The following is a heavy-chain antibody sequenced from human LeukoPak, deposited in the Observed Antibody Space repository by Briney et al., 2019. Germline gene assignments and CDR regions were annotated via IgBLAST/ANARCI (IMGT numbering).Heavy chain of an antibody. D-gene: IGHD6-13*01. CDR3: ARSSIIAAAGPYYFDY. V-gene: IGHV1-69*06. CDR1: GGTFSSYA. CDR2: IIPIFGTA. Sequence: ASVKVSCKASGGTFSSYAISWVRQAPGQGLEWMGGIIPIFGTANYAQKFQGRVTITADKSMSTAYMELSSLRPEDTAVYYCARSSIIAAAGPYYFDYWGQGTLVTVSS. J-gene: IGHJ4*02.